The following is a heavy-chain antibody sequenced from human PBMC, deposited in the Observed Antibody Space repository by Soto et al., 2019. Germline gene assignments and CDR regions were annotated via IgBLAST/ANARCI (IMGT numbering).Heavy chain of an antibody. J-gene: IGHJ5*02. CDR2: VNPNNGVT. Sequence: QVQLVQSGAEVKKPGASVRVSCRTSGYTFTALYMNWVRQAPGQGLEWMGWVNPNNGVTKYAQRFQGRVTMTRDTSINTAYMELSSLTSDDTAVYYCTTLRLDPWGQGTLVTVSS. CDR3: TTLRLDP. V-gene: IGHV1-2*02. D-gene: IGHD6-25*01. CDR1: GYTFTALY.